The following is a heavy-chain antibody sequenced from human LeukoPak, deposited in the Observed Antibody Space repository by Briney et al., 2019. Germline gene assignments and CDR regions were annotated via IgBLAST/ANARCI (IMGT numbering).Heavy chain of an antibody. J-gene: IGHJ6*02. CDR2: VSGSGAST. D-gene: IGHD6-13*01. Sequence: GGSLRLSCAASGFTFSSYAMSWVRQTPGKGLEWVSAVSGSGASTYYADSVKGRFAISRDNSKNTLYLQMNSLRAEDTAVYYCARDRIAAAGTVGYYYYGMDVWGQGTTVTVSS. CDR1: GFTFSSYA. V-gene: IGHV3-23*01. CDR3: ARDRIAAAGTVGYYYYGMDV.